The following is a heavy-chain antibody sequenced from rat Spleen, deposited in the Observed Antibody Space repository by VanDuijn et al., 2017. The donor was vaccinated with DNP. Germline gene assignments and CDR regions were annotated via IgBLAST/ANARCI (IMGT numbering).Heavy chain of an antibody. J-gene: IGHJ2*01. Sequence: EVQLVESGGGLVQPGRSMKLSCAASGFTFSDYYMAWVRQAPGRGLEWVASITNTGDSTYYSDSVKGRFSISRDNAKSTLYLQVNSLRSEDTATYYCTSNPHIRTAAPFDYWGQGVMVTVSS. CDR3: TSNPHIRTAAPFDY. D-gene: IGHD3-8*01. CDR2: ITNTGDST. CDR1: GFTFSDYY. V-gene: IGHV5-22*01.